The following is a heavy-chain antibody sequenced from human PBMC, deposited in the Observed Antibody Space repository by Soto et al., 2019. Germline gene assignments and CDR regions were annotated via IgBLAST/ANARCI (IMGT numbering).Heavy chain of an antibody. Sequence: GASVTVSCTAPGYTFTSYGIRWARQAPGQGLEWMGWIRAHIGNTNYAQKLQGRATMTTAASTSTAYVELRSLRSDDTAVYYRARGSKAAVKTGYLGQGTLVNGSS. V-gene: IGHV1-18*01. CDR3: ARGSKAAVKTGY. CDR2: IRAHIGNT. D-gene: IGHD6-6*01. J-gene: IGHJ4*02. CDR1: GYTFTSYG.